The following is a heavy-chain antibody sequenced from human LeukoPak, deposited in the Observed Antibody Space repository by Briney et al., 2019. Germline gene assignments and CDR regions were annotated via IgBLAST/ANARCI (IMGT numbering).Heavy chain of an antibody. CDR3: ARAPSLIPDY. V-gene: IGHV4-39*07. D-gene: IGHD2-2*02. Sequence: PSETLSLTCTVSGGSISSDTSHWGWIRQPPGKGLEWIGSIHYTGRTYYNPSLKSRVTISVDTSKSQFSLKLPSVTAADTAVYYCARAPSLIPDYWGQGTLVTVSS. CDR2: IHYTGRT. CDR1: GGSISSDTSH. J-gene: IGHJ4*02.